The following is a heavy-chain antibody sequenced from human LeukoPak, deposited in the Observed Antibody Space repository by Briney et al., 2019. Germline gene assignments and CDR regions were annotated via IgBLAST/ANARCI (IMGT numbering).Heavy chain of an antibody. CDR1: GFTFDDYA. CDR3: AKDMGYDSSGSYSGFDY. D-gene: IGHD3-10*01. Sequence: GGPLRLSCAASGFTFDDYAMHWVRQAPGKGLEWVSGISWNSGSIGYADSVKGRFTISRDNAKNSLYLQVNSLRAEDTALYYCAKDMGYDSSGSYSGFDYWGQGTLVTVSS. V-gene: IGHV3-9*01. CDR2: ISWNSGSI. J-gene: IGHJ4*02.